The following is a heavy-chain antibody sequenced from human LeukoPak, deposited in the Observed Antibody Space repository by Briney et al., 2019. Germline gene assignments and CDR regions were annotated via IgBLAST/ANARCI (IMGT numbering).Heavy chain of an antibody. V-gene: IGHV1-69*05. CDR2: IIPIFGTA. Sequence: SVKVSCRASGGTFSSYAISWVRQAPGQGLEWMGGIIPIFGTANYAQKFQGRVTITTDESTTTAYMELSSLRSEDTAVYYCASFGNWNYVDYWGQRTLVTVSS. D-gene: IGHD1-20*01. J-gene: IGHJ4*02. CDR3: ASFGNWNYVDY. CDR1: GGTFSSYA.